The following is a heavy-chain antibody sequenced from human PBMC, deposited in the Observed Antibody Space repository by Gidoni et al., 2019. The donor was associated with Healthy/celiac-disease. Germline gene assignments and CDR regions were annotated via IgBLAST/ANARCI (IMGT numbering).Heavy chain of an antibody. Sequence: GLEWIGEIYHSGSTNYNPSLKSRVTISVDKSKNQFSLKLSSVTAADTAVYYCARGNWELQTRAIDYWGQGTLVTVSS. J-gene: IGHJ4*02. V-gene: IGHV4-4*02. D-gene: IGHD1-26*01. CDR3: ARGNWELQTRAIDY. CDR2: IYHSGST.